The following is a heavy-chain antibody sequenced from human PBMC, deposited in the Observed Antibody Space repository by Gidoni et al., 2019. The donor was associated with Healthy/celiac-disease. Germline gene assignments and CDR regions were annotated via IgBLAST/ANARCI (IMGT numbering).Heavy chain of an antibody. J-gene: IGHJ6*02. CDR2: IYPGDSDT. V-gene: IGHV5-51*01. Sequence: EVQLVQSGAEVKKPGESLKISCKGSGYSFTSYWIGWVRQMPGKGLEWMGIIYPGDSDTRYSPSFQGQVTISADKSISTAYLQWSSLKASDTAMYYCVVGVSSSWQYYYYGMDVWGQGTTVTVSS. CDR1: GYSFTSYW. D-gene: IGHD6-13*01. CDR3: VVGVSSSWQYYYYGMDV.